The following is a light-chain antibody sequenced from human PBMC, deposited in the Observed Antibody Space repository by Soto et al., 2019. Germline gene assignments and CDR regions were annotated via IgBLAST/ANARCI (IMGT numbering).Light chain of an antibody. CDR1: SSDAGSYNY. CDR2: EVS. CDR3: SSYTSNRILL. V-gene: IGLV2-14*01. J-gene: IGLJ3*02. Sequence: QSALTQPASVSGSPGQSITVSCTGTSSDAGSYNYVSWYQQHPGKAPKLMIYEVSNRPSGVSNRFSGSKSGNTASLTISGLQAEDEADYYCSSYTSNRILLFGGGTKLTVL.